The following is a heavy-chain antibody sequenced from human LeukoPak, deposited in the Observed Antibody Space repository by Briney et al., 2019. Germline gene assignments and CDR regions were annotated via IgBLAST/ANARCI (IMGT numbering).Heavy chain of an antibody. V-gene: IGHV3-48*02. J-gene: IGHJ4*02. Sequence: GGSLRLSCAASGFAFSDYSMNWVRQAPGKGLEWVSYISSSDNTIHYADSVKGRFTISRDNAKSSLYLEMNSLRDEDTAVYYCARVHRGYSYGRLDYWGQGTLVTVSS. CDR1: GFAFSDYS. CDR2: ISSSDNTI. D-gene: IGHD5-18*01. CDR3: ARVHRGYSYGRLDY.